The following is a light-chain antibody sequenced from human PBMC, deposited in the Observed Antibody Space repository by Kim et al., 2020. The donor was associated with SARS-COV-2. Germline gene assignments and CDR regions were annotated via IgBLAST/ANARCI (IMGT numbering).Light chain of an antibody. CDR2: RAS. CDR1: QSVSSW. CDR3: LQYKSSSIT. Sequence: DIQMTQSPSTLSASVGDRVTITCRASQSVSSWVAWYQQKPGKAPNLLIYRASTLEGGVPSRFSGRGSGTDFTLTVSSLQPDDFASYYCLQYKSSSITFGQGTRLEIK. J-gene: IGKJ5*01. V-gene: IGKV1-5*03.